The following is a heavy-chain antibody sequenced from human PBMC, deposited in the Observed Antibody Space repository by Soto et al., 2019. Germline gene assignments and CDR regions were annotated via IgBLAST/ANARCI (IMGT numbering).Heavy chain of an antibody. CDR1: GYTFTTYD. D-gene: IGHD3-3*01. J-gene: IGHJ6*03. CDR3: ATNTYYDFWSGYPPPYYYYYYMDV. Sequence: GAAGKVSCKASGYTFTTYDTNWGRQATGQRLEWMGWMNPNSGKTGYAQKFQGRVTMNRNTSISTAYMELSSLRSEDTAVYYCATNTYYDFWSGYPPPYYYYYYMDVWGKGTTVTVSS. CDR2: MNPNSGKT. V-gene: IGHV1-8*01.